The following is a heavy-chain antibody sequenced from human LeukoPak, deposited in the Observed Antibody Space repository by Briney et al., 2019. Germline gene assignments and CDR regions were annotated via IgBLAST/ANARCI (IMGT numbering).Heavy chain of an antibody. D-gene: IGHD6-19*01. V-gene: IGHV4-30-2*01. CDR1: GGSISSGGYY. CDR3: ARDGLPGYSSGWYAFDI. Sequence: SETLSLTCTVSGGSISSGGYYWSWIRQPPGKGLEWIGYIYHSGSTYYNPSLRSRVTISVDRSKNQFSLKLSSVTAADTAVYYCARDGLPGYSSGWYAFDIWGQGTMVTVSS. CDR2: IYHSGST. J-gene: IGHJ3*02.